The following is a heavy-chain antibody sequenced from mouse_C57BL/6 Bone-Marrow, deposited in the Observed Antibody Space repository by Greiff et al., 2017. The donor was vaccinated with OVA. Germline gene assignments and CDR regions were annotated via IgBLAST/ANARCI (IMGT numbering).Heavy chain of an antibody. V-gene: IGHV1-42*01. J-gene: IGHJ4*01. CDR2: INPSTGGT. CDR1: GYSFTGYY. Sequence: VQLQQSGPELVKPGASVKISCKASGYSFTGYYMNWVKQSPEKSLEWIGEINPSTGGTTYNQKFKAKATLTVDKSSSTAYMQLKSLTSEDSAVYYCARDPYYNYAMDYWGQGTSVTVSS. CDR3: ARDPYYNYAMDY. D-gene: IGHD1-1*01.